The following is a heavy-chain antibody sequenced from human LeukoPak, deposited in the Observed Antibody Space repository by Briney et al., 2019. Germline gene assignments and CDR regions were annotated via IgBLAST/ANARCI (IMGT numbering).Heavy chain of an antibody. J-gene: IGHJ4*02. Sequence: ASVKVSCKAPAYTFYTYHITWVRQAPGQGLEWMGWLSGFNENTNFAQRFQDRVTMTIDKSTSTAYMELRNLRSDDTVVYYCARLVVQGFSYFDSWGQGTLVTVSS. CDR3: ARLVVQGFSYFDS. CDR2: LSGFNENT. D-gene: IGHD2-15*01. CDR1: AYTFYTYH. V-gene: IGHV1-18*01.